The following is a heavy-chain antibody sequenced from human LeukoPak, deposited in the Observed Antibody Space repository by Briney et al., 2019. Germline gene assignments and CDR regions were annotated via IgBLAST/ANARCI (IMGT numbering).Heavy chain of an antibody. Sequence: GGSLRLSCAASGFTFSSYVMSWVRQAPGKGLEWVSGISGSDGNTYYADSVKGRFTISRDNSKDTLYLQMNSLRAEDTAVYYCAKDPYYYGSGSYYPIYYFDYWGQGTLVTVSS. CDR3: AKDPYYYGSGSYYPIYYFDY. V-gene: IGHV3-23*01. CDR2: ISGSDGNT. J-gene: IGHJ4*02. CDR1: GFTFSSYV. D-gene: IGHD3-10*01.